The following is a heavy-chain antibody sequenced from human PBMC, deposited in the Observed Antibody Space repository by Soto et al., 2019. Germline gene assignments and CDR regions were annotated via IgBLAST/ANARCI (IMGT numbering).Heavy chain of an antibody. CDR2: ISAYNGNT. CDR3: ASNYGDTLGYYGMDV. V-gene: IGHV1-18*01. CDR1: GYTFTSYG. J-gene: IGHJ6*02. D-gene: IGHD4-17*01. Sequence: QVQLVQSGAEVKKPGASVKVSCKASGYTFTSYGISWVRQAPGQGLEWMGWISAYNGNTNYAQKLQGRVTMTTDTSTSTADMELRSLRSDDTAVYYCASNYGDTLGYYGMDVWGQGTTVTVSS.